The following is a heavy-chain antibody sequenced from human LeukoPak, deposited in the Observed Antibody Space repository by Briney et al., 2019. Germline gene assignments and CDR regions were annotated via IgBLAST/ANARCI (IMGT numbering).Heavy chain of an antibody. D-gene: IGHD6-19*01. CDR2: IDSDGSTA. Sequence: GGSLRLSCAASGFTFSNYWKHWVRQVPGKGPVWVSRIDSDGSTATYAGSVKGRFTISRDSAKNTLYLQMNSLRAENTAVYYCARDAVLSSGWYYFDYWGQGTLVTVSS. J-gene: IGHJ4*02. CDR3: ARDAVLSSGWYYFDY. V-gene: IGHV3-74*01. CDR1: GFTFSNYW.